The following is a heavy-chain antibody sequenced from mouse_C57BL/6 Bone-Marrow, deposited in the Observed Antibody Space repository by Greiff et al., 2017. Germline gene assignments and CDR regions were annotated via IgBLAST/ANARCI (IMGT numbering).Heavy chain of an antibody. D-gene: IGHD1-1*01. V-gene: IGHV1-72*01. J-gene: IGHJ3*01. CDR2: IDPNSGGT. Sequence: QVQLQQPGAELVKPGASVKLSCKASGYTFTSYWMHWVKQRPGRGLEWIGRIDPNSGGTKYNEKFKSKATLTVDKPSSTAYMRLSSLTSEDSAVYYCARRDGSSPFAYWGQGTLVTVSA. CDR3: ARRDGSSPFAY. CDR1: GYTFTSYW.